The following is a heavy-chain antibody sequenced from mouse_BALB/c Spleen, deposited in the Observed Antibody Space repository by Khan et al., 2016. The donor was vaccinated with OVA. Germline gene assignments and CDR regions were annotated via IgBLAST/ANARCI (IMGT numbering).Heavy chain of an antibody. CDR2: ISYSGNT. V-gene: IGHV3-2*02. J-gene: IGHJ2*01. D-gene: IGHD3-2*02. CDR1: GYSITSDYA. Sequence: VQLEESGPGLVKPSQSLSLTCTVTGYSITSDYAWNWIRQFPGNKLEWMGYISYSGNTKYNPSPKSPISITRDTSKNQFFLQLNFVTIEDTATYYCARIQGGDFDYWGQGTTLTVSS. CDR3: ARIQGGDFDY.